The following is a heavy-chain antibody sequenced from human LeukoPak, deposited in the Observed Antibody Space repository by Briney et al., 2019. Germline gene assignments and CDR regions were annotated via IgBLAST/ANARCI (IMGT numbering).Heavy chain of an antibody. D-gene: IGHD5-18*01. CDR3: AKGSRADTALAYN. V-gene: IGHV3-30-3*01. CDR1: GFTFSIYA. Sequence: PGRSLRLSCAASGFTFSIYALHWVRQAPGKGLEWVAVISYDGSNKYYADSVKGRFTISRDKSKNTLYLQMDSLRAEDTAVYYCAKGSRADTALAYNWGQGTLVTVSS. J-gene: IGHJ4*02. CDR2: ISYDGSNK.